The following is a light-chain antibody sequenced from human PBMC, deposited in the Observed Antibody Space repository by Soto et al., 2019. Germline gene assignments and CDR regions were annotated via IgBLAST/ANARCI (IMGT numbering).Light chain of an antibody. Sequence: DIVMTQSPDSLAVSLGERATINCKSSQSVLYSSNNKNYLVWYQQKPGQPPKLLLYWASTRESGVPDRFSGSGSGTDFTLTISSLQAEDVAVYYCQQYYTPPRTFGHGTKVEIK. CDR1: QSVLYSSNNKNY. J-gene: IGKJ1*01. CDR3: QQYYTPPRT. V-gene: IGKV4-1*01. CDR2: WAS.